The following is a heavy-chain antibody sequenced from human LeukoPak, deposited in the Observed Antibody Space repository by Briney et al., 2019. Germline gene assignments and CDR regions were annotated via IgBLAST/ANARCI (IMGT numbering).Heavy chain of an antibody. CDR1: GFTFSSYA. Sequence: PGGSLRLSCAASGFTFSSYAMTWVRQAPGKGLEWVSAISGSGGSTYYVDSVKGRFTISRDNSKNTLYLQMNSLRAEDTAVYYCAKDPGVIAVAGLYYYYGMDVWGQGTTVTVSS. CDR3: AKDPGVIAVAGLYYYYGMDV. CDR2: ISGSGGST. V-gene: IGHV3-23*01. J-gene: IGHJ6*02. D-gene: IGHD6-19*01.